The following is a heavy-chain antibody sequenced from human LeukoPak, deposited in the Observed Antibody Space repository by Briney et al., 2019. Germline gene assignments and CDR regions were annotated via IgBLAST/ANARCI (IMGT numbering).Heavy chain of an antibody. CDR3: ASRFGYCSSTSCSPFDY. Sequence: KPSETLSLTCTVSGGSISSSSYYWGWIRQPPGKGLEWIGSIYYSGSTYYNPSLKSRVTISVDTSKNQFSLKLSSVTAADTAVYYCASRFGYCSSTSCSPFDYWGQGTLVTVSS. D-gene: IGHD2-2*01. J-gene: IGHJ4*02. CDR2: IYYSGST. V-gene: IGHV4-39*01. CDR1: GGSISSSSYY.